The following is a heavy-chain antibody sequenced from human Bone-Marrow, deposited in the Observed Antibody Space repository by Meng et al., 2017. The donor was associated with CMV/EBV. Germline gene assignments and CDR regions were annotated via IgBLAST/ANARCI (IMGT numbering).Heavy chain of an antibody. CDR3: AREYSYDSSGYYEDAFYI. J-gene: IGHJ3*02. Sequence: SETLSLTCTVSGYSISSGYYWGWIRQPPGKGLEWIGSIYHSGSTYYNPSLKSRVTISVDTSKNQFSLKLSSVTAADTAVYYCAREYSYDSSGYYEDAFYIWGQGTMVTVSS. CDR1: GYSISSGYY. V-gene: IGHV4-38-2*02. CDR2: IYHSGST. D-gene: IGHD3-22*01.